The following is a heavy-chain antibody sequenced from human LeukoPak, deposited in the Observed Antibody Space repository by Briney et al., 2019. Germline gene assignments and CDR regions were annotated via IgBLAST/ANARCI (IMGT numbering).Heavy chain of an antibody. J-gene: IGHJ4*02. Sequence: PGASVKVSCKASGYTFTSYYMHWVRQAPGQGLEWMGIINPSGGSTSYAQKFQGRVTMTRDKSTSTVYMELSRLRSDDTAVYYCASAPLWFGGSLALDYWGQGTLVTVSP. V-gene: IGHV1-46*01. CDR2: INPSGGST. CDR1: GYTFTSYY. CDR3: ASAPLWFGGSLALDY. D-gene: IGHD3-10*01.